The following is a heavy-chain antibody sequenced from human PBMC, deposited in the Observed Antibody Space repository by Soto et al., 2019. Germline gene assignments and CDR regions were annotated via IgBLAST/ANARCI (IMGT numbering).Heavy chain of an antibody. V-gene: IGHV4-61*01. CDR1: GGSVNSGSFY. D-gene: IGHD1-7*01. CDR3: ARADWNFVVYFYGMDV. CDR2: IYYSGSA. J-gene: IGHJ6*01. Sequence: ETLSLTCTVSGGSVNSGSFYWSWIRQPPGKGLEWIGYIYYSGSANYNPSLKSRVTISMDTSKNQFSLQLTSVTAADSAVYYCARADWNFVVYFYGMDVWGQGATVTVSS.